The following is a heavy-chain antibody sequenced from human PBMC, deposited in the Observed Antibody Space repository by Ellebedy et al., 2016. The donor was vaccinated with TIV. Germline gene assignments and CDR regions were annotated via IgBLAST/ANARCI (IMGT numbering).Heavy chain of an antibody. CDR1: GGSISSYD. D-gene: IGHD1-26*01. V-gene: IGHV4-59*08. CDR2: FYNSGST. Sequence: MPSETLSLTCTVSGGSISSYDWSWIRLPPGKGLEWIGYFYNSGSTNYNPSLKSRVTISVDTSKNQFTLKVNPVTAADTAVYYCARRSGNRLGDYYYALDVWGQGTTVTVSS. J-gene: IGHJ6*01. CDR3: ARRSGNRLGDYYYALDV.